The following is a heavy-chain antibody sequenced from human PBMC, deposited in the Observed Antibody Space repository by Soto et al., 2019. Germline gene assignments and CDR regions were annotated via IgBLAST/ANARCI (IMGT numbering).Heavy chain of an antibody. D-gene: IGHD3-3*01. J-gene: IGHJ5*02. V-gene: IGHV3-21*01. CDR2: ITSSSDYK. CDR3: ARDDGFWTGFFHP. CDR1: GFTFSSFT. Sequence: GSLRLSCAASGFTFSSFTMNWVRQAPGKGLEWVSSITSSSDYKYYADSVKGRFTISRDNAKNSLYLQMNSLRDEDTAVYYGARDDGFWTGFFHPWGQGTLVSVSS.